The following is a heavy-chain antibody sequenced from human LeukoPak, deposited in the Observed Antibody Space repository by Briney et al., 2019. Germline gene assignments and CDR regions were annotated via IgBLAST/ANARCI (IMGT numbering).Heavy chain of an antibody. D-gene: IGHD6-13*01. V-gene: IGHV4-39*01. CDR3: ASLEGLGSTWFDN. Sequence: SETLSLTCTVTGGSISSSSYHWGWIRQPPGKGLEWIGSIHYSGSTSYNPSLKSRVTISIDTSKNQFSLKLSSVTAADTAVYYCASLEGLGSTWFDNWGQGTLVTVSS. J-gene: IGHJ4*02. CDR1: GGSISSSSYH. CDR2: IHYSGST.